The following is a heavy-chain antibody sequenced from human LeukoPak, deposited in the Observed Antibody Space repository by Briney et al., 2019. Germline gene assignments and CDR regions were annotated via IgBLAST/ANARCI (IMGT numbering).Heavy chain of an antibody. CDR2: INHSGST. J-gene: IGHJ5*02. CDR3: ARHIGGYYDILTGYWLFDWFDP. D-gene: IGHD3-9*01. Sequence: SETLSLTCAVYGGSFSGYYWSWIRQPPGKGLEWIGEINHSGSTNYNPSLKSRVTISVDTSKNQFSLKLSSVTAADTAVYYCARHIGGYYDILTGYWLFDWFDPWGQGTLVTVSS. V-gene: IGHV4-34*01. CDR1: GGSFSGYY.